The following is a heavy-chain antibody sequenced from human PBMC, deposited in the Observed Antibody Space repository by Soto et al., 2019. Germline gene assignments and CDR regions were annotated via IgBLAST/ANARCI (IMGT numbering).Heavy chain of an antibody. Sequence: SGPTLVNPTQTLTLTCTFSGFSLSTSGLCVSWIRQPPGKALEWLALIDWDDDKYYSTSLKTRLTISKDTSKNQVVLTMTNMDPVDTATYYCARGVGDLLWKARPYYFDYWGQGTLVTVSS. V-gene: IGHV2-70*01. CDR3: ARGVGDLLWKARPYYFDY. J-gene: IGHJ4*02. D-gene: IGHD3-10*01. CDR1: GFSLSTSGLC. CDR2: IDWDDDK.